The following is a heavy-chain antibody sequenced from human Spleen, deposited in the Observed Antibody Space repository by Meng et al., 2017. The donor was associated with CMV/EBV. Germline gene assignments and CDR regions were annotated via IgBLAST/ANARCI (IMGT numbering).Heavy chain of an antibody. CDR2: ISSSGSAM. Sequence: GESLKISCAASGFMFSSYDMNWVRQAPGEGLEWVSHISSSGSAMYYADSVEGRFTISRDNAKNSLYLQMNSLRAEDTAIYYCARSPISGSTVGPLGHWGQGTLVTVSS. CDR3: ARSPISGSTVGPLGH. V-gene: IGHV3-48*03. D-gene: IGHD1-7*01. J-gene: IGHJ4*02. CDR1: GFMFSSYD.